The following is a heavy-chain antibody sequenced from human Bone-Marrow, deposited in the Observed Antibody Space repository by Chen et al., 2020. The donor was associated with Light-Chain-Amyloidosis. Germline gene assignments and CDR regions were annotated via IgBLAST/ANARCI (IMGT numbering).Heavy chain of an antibody. CDR3: AKRPPYPSIYGMDV. V-gene: IGHV3-9*01. CDR2: ISWNSGVK. CDR1: GFTFDDYA. Sequence: EEHLVESGGGLVQPGRSLRLSCEASGFTFDDYAMHWVRQAPGKGLEWVSGISWNSGVKGYVDSVRGRFTISRDGVKNSLYLQMNSLRPEDTALYYCAKRPPYPSIYGMDVWGQGTTVTVSS. D-gene: IGHD2-21*01. J-gene: IGHJ6*02.